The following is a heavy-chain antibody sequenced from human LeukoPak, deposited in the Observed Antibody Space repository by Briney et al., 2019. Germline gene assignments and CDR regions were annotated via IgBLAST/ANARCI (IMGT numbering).Heavy chain of an antibody. V-gene: IGHV3-30*04. Sequence: PGRSLRLSCAASGFTFSSYAMHWVRQAPGKGLEWVAVISYDGSNKYYADSVKGRFTISRDNSKNTLYLQMNSLRAEDTAVYYCARVIRYSSNYFDYWGQGTLVTVSS. CDR3: ARVIRYSSNYFDY. CDR2: ISYDGSNK. J-gene: IGHJ4*02. CDR1: GFTFSSYA. D-gene: IGHD6-13*01.